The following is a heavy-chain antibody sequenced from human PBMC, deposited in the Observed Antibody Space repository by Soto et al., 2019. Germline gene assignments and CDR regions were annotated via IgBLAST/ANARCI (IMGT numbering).Heavy chain of an antibody. CDR1: GGKIRDYY. D-gene: IGHD1-26*01. J-gene: IGHJ6*01. V-gene: IGHV4-59*01. CDR3: ASPIVGATAGRGYGMDV. CDR2: IYYSGST. Sequence: LETLSLSWNASGGKIRDYYWSWILQPPGKGLEWIGYIYYSGSTNYNPSLKSRVTTSVDTSKNQFSLKLSSVTAADTAVYYCASPIVGATAGRGYGMDVRGQGTTVTVSS.